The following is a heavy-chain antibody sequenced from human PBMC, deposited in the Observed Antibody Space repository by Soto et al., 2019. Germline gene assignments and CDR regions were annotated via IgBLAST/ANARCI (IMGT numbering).Heavy chain of an antibody. Sequence: GGSLRLSCAASGFTFSSYAMHWVRQAPGKGLEWVAVISYDGSNKYYADSVKGRFTISRDNSKNTLYLQMNSLRAEDTAVYYCARETVNGDFPHYYFDYWGQGTLVTVSS. CDR3: ARETVNGDFPHYYFDY. CDR2: ISYDGSNK. CDR1: GFTFSSYA. V-gene: IGHV3-30-3*01. J-gene: IGHJ4*02. D-gene: IGHD4-17*01.